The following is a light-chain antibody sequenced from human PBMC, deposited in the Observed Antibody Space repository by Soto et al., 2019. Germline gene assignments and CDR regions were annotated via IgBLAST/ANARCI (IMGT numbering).Light chain of an antibody. CDR1: NSNIGSNT. CDR2: YDN. J-gene: IGLJ1*01. Sequence: QSLLTQPPSASGTPGQRVTISCSGSNSNIGSNTVNWYQQLPGTAPKLLIYYDNLRPSGVPDRISGSKSGTSASLAISGLQYDDEAYYYCAALDAIRNGRVLVTGKKVTVL. CDR3: AALDAIRNGRV. V-gene: IGLV1-44*01.